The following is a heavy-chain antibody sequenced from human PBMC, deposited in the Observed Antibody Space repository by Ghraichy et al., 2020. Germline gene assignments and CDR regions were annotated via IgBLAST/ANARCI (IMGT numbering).Heavy chain of an antibody. CDR1: GFTFSSYA. D-gene: IGHD1-26*01. J-gene: IGHJ4*02. CDR2: ISYDGSNK. CDR3: ARDPGGATGNLDY. V-gene: IGHV3-30*04. Sequence: LSLTCAASGFTFSSYAMHWVRQAPGKGLEWVAVISYDGSNKYYADSVKGRFTISRDNSKNTLYLQMNSLRAEDTAVYYCARDPGGATGNLDYWGQGTLVTVSS.